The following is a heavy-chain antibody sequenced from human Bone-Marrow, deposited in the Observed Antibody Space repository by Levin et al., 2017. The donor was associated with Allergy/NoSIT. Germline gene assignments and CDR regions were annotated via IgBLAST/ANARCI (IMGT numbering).Heavy chain of an antibody. V-gene: IGHV4-59*01. J-gene: IGHJ3*02. CDR1: GVSGASIRAYS. Sequence: PSETLSLTCTLSGVSGASIRAYSWSWIRQPPGKGLEWIGSFSHNGSVYFNPSLKSRVAISMDTSKRQFSLAVRSVTAADTAMYFCARDGGGILSDGWHYAFDIWGQGALVAVSS. CDR3: ARDGGGILSDGWHYAFDI. D-gene: IGHD2-21*02. CDR2: FSHNGSV.